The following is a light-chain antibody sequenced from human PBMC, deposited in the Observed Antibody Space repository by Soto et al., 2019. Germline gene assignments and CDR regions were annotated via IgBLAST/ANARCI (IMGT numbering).Light chain of an antibody. CDR3: QQYGGSPLT. CDR2: GAS. Sequence: EIVLTQSPCTLSLSPGEGAKLSCRASQSITNNFLAWYHQKPGQAPRVLIYGASSRATGIPDRFSGCGSGADFTLAISRLESEDFAVYYCQQYGGSPLTFGGATKVE. CDR1: QSITNNF. J-gene: IGKJ4*01. V-gene: IGKV3-20*01.